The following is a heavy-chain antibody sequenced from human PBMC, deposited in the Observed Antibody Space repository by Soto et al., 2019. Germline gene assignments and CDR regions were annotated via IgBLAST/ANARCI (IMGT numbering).Heavy chain of an antibody. D-gene: IGHD1-7*01. CDR3: ATLGITGTTKDY. CDR1: GGSISSYY. Sequence: SETLSLTCTVSGGSISSYYWSWIRQPPGKGLEWIGYIYYSGSTNYNPSLKSRVTISVDTSKNQFSLKLSSVTAADTAVYYCATLGITGTTKDYWGQGTLVTAPQ. J-gene: IGHJ4*02. V-gene: IGHV4-59*08. CDR2: IYYSGST.